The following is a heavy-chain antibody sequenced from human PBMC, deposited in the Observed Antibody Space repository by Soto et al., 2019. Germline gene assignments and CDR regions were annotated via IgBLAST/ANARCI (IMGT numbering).Heavy chain of an antibody. CDR2: ISAYNGNT. CDR1: CYTFSSYG. D-gene: IGHD3-22*01. J-gene: IGHJ4*02. CDR3: ARAYYYDSSGYYYLWYFDY. V-gene: IGHV1-18*01. Sequence: APVKVSCKASCYTFSSYGISWGRQAPGQGVEWMGWISAYNGNTNYAQKLQGRVTMTTDTSTSTAYMELRSLRSDDTAVYYCARAYYYDSSGYYYLWYFDYWGQGTLVTVSS.